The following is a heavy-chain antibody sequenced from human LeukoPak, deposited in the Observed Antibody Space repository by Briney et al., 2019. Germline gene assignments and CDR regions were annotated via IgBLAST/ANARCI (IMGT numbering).Heavy chain of an antibody. CDR3: ARPGGYSSGWYWFDP. J-gene: IGHJ5*02. V-gene: IGHV1-69*06. CDR2: IIPIFGTA. Sequence: SVKVSCKASGGTFSSYAISWVRQAPGQGLEWMGGIIPIFGTANYAQKFQGRVTITAGKSTSTAYMELSSLRSEDTAVYYCARPGGYSSGWYWFDPWGQGTLATVSS. CDR1: GGTFSSYA. D-gene: IGHD6-19*01.